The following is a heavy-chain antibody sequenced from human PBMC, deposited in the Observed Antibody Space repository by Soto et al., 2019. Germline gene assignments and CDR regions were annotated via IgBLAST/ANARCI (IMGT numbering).Heavy chain of an antibody. V-gene: IGHV5-10-1*01. D-gene: IGHD6-13*01. CDR3: ASGDSTSNYYYGMDV. CDR1: GDSFTSYR. Sequence: VDSLKISCKCYGDSFTSYRISWVRQMPGKGLEWMGRIDPSDSYTNYSPSFQGHVTISADKSISTAYLQWSSLKASDTAMYYCASGDSTSNYYYGMDVWGQGTTDTVTS. J-gene: IGHJ6*02. CDR2: IDPSDSYT.